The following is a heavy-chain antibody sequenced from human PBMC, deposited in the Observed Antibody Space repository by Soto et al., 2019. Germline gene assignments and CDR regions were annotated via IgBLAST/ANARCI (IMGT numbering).Heavy chain of an antibody. CDR2: IIPIFGTA. Sequence: ASVKVSCKASGGTFSSYAISWVRQAPGQGLEWMGGIIPIFGTANYAQKFQGRVTITADKSTSTAYMELSSLRSEDTAVYYCARDLRGRFLEWHPTRYYYYGMDVWGQGTTVTVSS. D-gene: IGHD3-3*01. V-gene: IGHV1-69*06. CDR3: ARDLRGRFLEWHPTRYYYYGMDV. CDR1: GGTFSSYA. J-gene: IGHJ6*02.